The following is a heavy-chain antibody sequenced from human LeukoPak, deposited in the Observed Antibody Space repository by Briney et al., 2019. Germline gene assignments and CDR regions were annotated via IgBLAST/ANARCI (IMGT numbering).Heavy chain of an antibody. J-gene: IGHJ6*02. CDR2: INHSGST. CDR3: ARAEGYCSSTSCYYYYGMDV. CDR1: GGSFSGYY. D-gene: IGHD2-2*01. Sequence: KTSETLSLTCAAYGGSFSGYYWSWIRQPPGKGLEWIGEINHSGSTNYNPSLKSRVTISVDTSKNQFSLKLSSVTAADTAVYYCARAEGYCSSTSCYYYYGMDVWGQGTTVTVSS. V-gene: IGHV4-34*01.